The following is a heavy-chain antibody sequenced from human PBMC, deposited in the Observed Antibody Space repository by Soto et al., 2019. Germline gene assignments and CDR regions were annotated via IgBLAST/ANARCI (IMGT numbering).Heavy chain of an antibody. Sequence: GSGPTLVNPTETLTLTCTVSGFSLSNARMGVSWIRQPPGKALEWLAHIFSNDEKSYSTSLKSRLTISKDTSKSQVVLTTTNMDPVDTATYYCARIPRTNWGTDFYYYGMDVWGQGTTVTVSS. J-gene: IGHJ6*02. CDR2: IFSNDEK. CDR1: GFSLSNARMG. CDR3: ARIPRTNWGTDFYYYGMDV. D-gene: IGHD7-27*01. V-gene: IGHV2-26*01.